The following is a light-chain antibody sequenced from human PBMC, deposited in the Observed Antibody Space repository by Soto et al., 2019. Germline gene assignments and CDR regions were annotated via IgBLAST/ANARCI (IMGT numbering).Light chain of an antibody. CDR3: AAWDDSLSGVV. V-gene: IGLV1-47*01. J-gene: IGLJ2*01. Sequence: QSVLTQPPSASGTPGQRVTISCSGSSSNIGSNYVYWYQQLPGTVPQLLIYRNSERPSGVPDRFSGSKSGTSASLAISELRSEDEADYYCAAWDDSLSGVVFGGGTKLTVL. CDR1: SSNIGSNY. CDR2: RNS.